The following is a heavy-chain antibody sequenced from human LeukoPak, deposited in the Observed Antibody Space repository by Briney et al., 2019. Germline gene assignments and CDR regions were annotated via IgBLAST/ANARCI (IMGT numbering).Heavy chain of an antibody. CDR1: GYTFTSYD. CDR3: AREGEYYYYMDV. Sequence: ASVNVSCKASGYTFTSYDINWVGQAPGQGLEWMGYMNPSSGNTVYAQKFQGRVTMTRDTSISTAYMELSSLRSEDTAVYYCAREGEYYYYMDVWGRGTTVTVSS. V-gene: IGHV1-8*01. J-gene: IGHJ6*03. CDR2: MNPSSGNT.